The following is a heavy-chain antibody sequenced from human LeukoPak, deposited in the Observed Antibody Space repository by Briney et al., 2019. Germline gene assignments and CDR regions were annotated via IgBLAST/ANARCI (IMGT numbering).Heavy chain of an antibody. V-gene: IGHV4-4*07. CDR1: GGSISSYY. D-gene: IGHD4-17*01. CDR2: IYTSGST. J-gene: IGHJ6*02. CDR3: ARDGVDYGYYYYGMDV. Sequence: SETLSLTCTVSGGSISSYYWSWIRQPAGKGLEWIGRIYTSGSTNYNPSLKSRVTMSVDTSKNQFSLKLSSVTAADTAMYYCARDGVDYGYYYYGMDVWGQGTTVTVSS.